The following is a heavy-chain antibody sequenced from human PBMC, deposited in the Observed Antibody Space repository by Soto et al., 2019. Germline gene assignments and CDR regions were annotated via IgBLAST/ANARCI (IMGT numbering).Heavy chain of an antibody. V-gene: IGHV4-59*11. CDR3: ARGPIVLLWFGELLYLAY. CDR2: IYYTGST. CDR1: GGSINNHY. Sequence: SETLSLTCIVSGGSINNHYWSWIRQPPGKGLEWIGYIYYTGSTNYNPSLESRVTMSVDTSKNQFSLKLSSVTAADTAVYYCARGPIVLLWFGELLYLAYWGQGTLVTVSS. D-gene: IGHD3-10*01. J-gene: IGHJ4*02.